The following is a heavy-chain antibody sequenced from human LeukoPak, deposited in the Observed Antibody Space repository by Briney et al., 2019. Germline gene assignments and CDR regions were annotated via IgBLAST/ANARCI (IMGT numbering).Heavy chain of an antibody. CDR3: ARDPPDIVVVPAARDAY. CDR1: GYTFTGYY. J-gene: IGHJ4*02. V-gene: IGHV1-2*02. CDR2: INRNSGGT. Sequence: ASVKVSCKASGYTFTGYYMHWVRQAPGQGLEWMGWINRNSGGTNYAQKFQGRVTMTRDTSISTAYMELSRLRSDDTAVYYCARDPPDIVVVPAARDAYWGQGTLVTVSS. D-gene: IGHD2-2*01.